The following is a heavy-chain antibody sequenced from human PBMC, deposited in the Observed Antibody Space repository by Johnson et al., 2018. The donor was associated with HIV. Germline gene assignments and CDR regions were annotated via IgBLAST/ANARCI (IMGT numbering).Heavy chain of an antibody. Sequence: VQLVESGGGLVQPGGSLRLSCAASGFTFSSYAMSWVRQAPGKGLEWVSAIRWNSGSIGYADSVKGRFTISRDNAKNSLYLQMSSLRAEDTALYYCAKDRAVASWDAFDIWGQGTMVTVSS. CDR1: GFTFSSYA. D-gene: IGHD6-19*01. V-gene: IGHV3-9*01. CDR3: AKDRAVASWDAFDI. CDR2: IRWNSGSI. J-gene: IGHJ3*02.